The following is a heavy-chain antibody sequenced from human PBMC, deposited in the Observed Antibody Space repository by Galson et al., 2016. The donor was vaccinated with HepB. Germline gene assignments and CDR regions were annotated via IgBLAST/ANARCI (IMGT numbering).Heavy chain of an antibody. CDR3: VRDHDWGFDH. D-gene: IGHD7-27*01. V-gene: IGHV3-48*02. J-gene: IGHJ4*02. CDR2: FRRRDGAI. CDR1: GFSFSHYS. Sequence: SLRLSCAASGFSFSHYSMNWVRQAPGKGLEWISYFRRRDGAIFYADSVKGRFTISEDNAKDSLYLQMNSLRDEDTAVYYCVRDHDWGFDHGGQGTLVTVAS.